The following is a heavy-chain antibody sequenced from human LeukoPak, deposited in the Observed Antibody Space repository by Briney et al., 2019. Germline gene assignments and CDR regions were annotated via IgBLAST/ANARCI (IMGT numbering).Heavy chain of an antibody. CDR1: GGSISSSY. CDR3: ATLRYCSGGSCFPKYFQH. CDR2: IFYSGST. D-gene: IGHD2-15*01. V-gene: IGHV4-59*08. J-gene: IGHJ1*01. Sequence: KASETLSLTCTVSGGSISSSYWSWLRQPPGKGLEWIGYIFYSGSTSYNPSLKSRVTISVGTSKNQFSLKLSSVTAADTAVYYCATLRYCSGGSCFPKYFQHWGQGTLVTVSS.